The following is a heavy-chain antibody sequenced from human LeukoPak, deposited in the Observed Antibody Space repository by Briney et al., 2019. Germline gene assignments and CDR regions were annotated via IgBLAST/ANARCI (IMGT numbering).Heavy chain of an antibody. CDR3: ARELPNNWGFYGMDV. V-gene: IGHV3-33*01. CDR2: KWYDGSNK. D-gene: IGHD7-27*01. CDR1: GFTFSSYG. J-gene: IGHJ6*02. Sequence: GGSLRLSCAASGFTFSSYGMHWVRQAPGKGLEWVAVKWYDGSNKYYADSVKGRFTISRDNSKNTLYLQMNSLRAEDTAVYYCARELPNNWGFYGMDVWGQGTTVTVSS.